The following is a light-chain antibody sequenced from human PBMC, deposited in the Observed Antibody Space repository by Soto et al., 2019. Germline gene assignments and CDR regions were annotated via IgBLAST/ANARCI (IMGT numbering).Light chain of an antibody. V-gene: IGKV3-20*01. CDR2: GAS. Sequence: EIGLTQSPGTLSFSPGERATVACRASQSDSSSYLAWYQQKPGQAPRLLIYGASSRATGIPDRFSGSGSGTDFTLTISRLEPEDFAVYYCQQYGSSPMTFGQGTRLEIK. CDR3: QQYGSSPMT. J-gene: IGKJ5*01. CDR1: QSDSSSY.